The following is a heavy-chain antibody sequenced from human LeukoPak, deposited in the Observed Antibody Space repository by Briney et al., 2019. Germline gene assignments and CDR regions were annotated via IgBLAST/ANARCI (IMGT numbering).Heavy chain of an antibody. CDR3: ARGNGYNSAFDY. J-gene: IGHJ4*02. D-gene: IGHD5-24*01. CDR2: IYTGGST. V-gene: IGHV3-66*01. Sequence: GGSLRLSCAASGFTVSSNFMSWVRQAPGKGLEWVSVIYTGGSTYFIDSVKGRFTISRDNSKNTLYLQMNSLRAEDTAVYYCARGNGYNSAFDYWGQGPWSPSPQ. CDR1: GFTVSSNF.